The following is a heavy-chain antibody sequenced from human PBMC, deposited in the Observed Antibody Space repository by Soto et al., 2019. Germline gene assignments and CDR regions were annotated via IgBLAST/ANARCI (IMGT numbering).Heavy chain of an antibody. J-gene: IGHJ6*02. D-gene: IGHD3-10*01. Sequence: EVQLVESGGGLVQPGGSLRLSCAASGFTFSSYWMSWVRQAPGKGLEWVANIKQDGSEKYYVDSVKGRFTISRDNAKTALYLQMNRRSAEDTAVYYCAREGITMVRGAVYSYYGMDVWGQGTTVTVSS. CDR1: GFTFSSYW. CDR2: IKQDGSEK. CDR3: AREGITMVRGAVYSYYGMDV. V-gene: IGHV3-7*01.